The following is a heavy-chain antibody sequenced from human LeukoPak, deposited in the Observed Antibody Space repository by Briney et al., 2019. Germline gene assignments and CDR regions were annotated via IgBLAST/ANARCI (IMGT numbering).Heavy chain of an antibody. J-gene: IGHJ4*02. CDR1: GYTFTAYY. CDR2: INPNSGGT. V-gene: IGHV1-2*02. Sequence: ASVKVSCKASGYTFTAYYVHWVRQAPGQGLEWMGSINPNSGGTNYAQKFQGRVTMTRDTSISTAFMELTRLRSDDTAVYYCARVQWSHPIDSRGQGTLVTVSS. D-gene: IGHD3-3*01. CDR3: ARVQWSHPIDS.